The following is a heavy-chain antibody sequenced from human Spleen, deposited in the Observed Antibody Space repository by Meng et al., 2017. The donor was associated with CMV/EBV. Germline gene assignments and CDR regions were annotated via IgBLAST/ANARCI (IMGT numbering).Heavy chain of an antibody. CDR3: ARYHDILSGFPFNWFDP. J-gene: IGHJ5*02. Sequence: SVSNRRYYWSWVRQPPGKGLEWVGYISYSGSTKYNPSLKSRVTISVDTSKNQFSLRLSSVTAADTAVYSCARYHDILSGFPFNWFDPWGQGILVTVSS. CDR2: ISYSGST. D-gene: IGHD3-9*01. CDR1: SVSNRRYY. V-gene: IGHV4-61*01.